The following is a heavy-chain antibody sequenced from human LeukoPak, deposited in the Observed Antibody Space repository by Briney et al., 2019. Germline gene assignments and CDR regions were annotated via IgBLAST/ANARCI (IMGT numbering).Heavy chain of an antibody. CDR1: GYTFTSYG. Sequence: ASVKVSCKASGYTFTSYGSSWVRQAPGHGLEWMGWISAYNGNTNYAQKLQGRVTMTTDTSTSTAYMELSSLRSEDTAVYYCARESGSYYNYWGQGTLVTVSS. J-gene: IGHJ4*02. CDR3: ARESGSYYNY. D-gene: IGHD1-26*01. V-gene: IGHV1-18*01. CDR2: ISAYNGNT.